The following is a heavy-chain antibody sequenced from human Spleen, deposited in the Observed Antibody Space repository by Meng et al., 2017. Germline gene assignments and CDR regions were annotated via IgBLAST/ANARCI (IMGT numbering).Heavy chain of an antibody. CDR1: GYNFPDYY. CDR3: ARDEDLSAAGKLFGDY. D-gene: IGHD6-25*01. Sequence: ASVKVSCKPSGYNFPDYYIHWVRRAPGQGLEWMGRINPKSGDTNYGQKFQARVTMTGDTSISTAYMELSGLRSDDTAMYYRARDEDLSAAGKLFGDYWGQGTLVTVSS. V-gene: IGHV1-2*06. J-gene: IGHJ4*02. CDR2: INPKSGDT.